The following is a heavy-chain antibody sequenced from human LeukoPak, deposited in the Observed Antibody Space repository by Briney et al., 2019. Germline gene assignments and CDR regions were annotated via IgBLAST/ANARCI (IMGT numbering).Heavy chain of an antibody. CDR1: GYTFTSYG. CDR2: ISAYNGNT. D-gene: IGHD3-9*01. Sequence: AASVKVSCKASGYTFTSYGISWVRQAPGQGLEWMGWISAYNGNTNYAQKLQGRVTMTTDTSTSTAYMELRSLRSDDTAVYYCAREMVYDYDIWTGYSNGMDGWGQGTTVTVSS. CDR3: AREMVYDYDIWTGYSNGMDG. J-gene: IGHJ6*02. V-gene: IGHV1-18*01.